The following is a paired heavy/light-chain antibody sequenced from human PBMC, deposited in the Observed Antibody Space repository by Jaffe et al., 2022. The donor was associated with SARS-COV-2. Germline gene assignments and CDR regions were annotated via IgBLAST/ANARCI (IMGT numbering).Heavy chain of an antibody. CDR3: ARGFRVTSDWSYFFDY. D-gene: IGHD6-19*01. CDR2: INDFGRT. CDR1: GGSFSGSY. J-gene: IGHJ4*02. Sequence: QVQLQQWGAGLLKPSETLSLTCAVYGGSFSGSYWTWIRQSPGKGLQWIGEINDFGRTDYNPSLESRVTISVDTSKKQFSLNLNSVTAADTGVYFCARGFRVTSDWSYFFDYWSQGTLVTVSS. V-gene: IGHV4-34*01.
Light chain of an antibody. Sequence: DIQMTQSPSSLSASEGDRVTITCRASQDINKYINWYQQKPGKAPKLLIYDASILQVGVPSRFSGSRSGTIFTLTITGLRPEDVATYHCQQYKRLPYTFGQGTKLEI. J-gene: IGKJ2*01. V-gene: IGKV1-33*01. CDR3: QQYKRLPYT. CDR2: DAS. CDR1: QDINKY.